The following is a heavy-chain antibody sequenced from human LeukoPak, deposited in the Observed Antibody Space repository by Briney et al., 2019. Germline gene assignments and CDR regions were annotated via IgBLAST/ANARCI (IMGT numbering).Heavy chain of an antibody. CDR2: INPNSGGT. CDR1: GYTFTGYY. CDR3: AREGSLRFLEWLHLGVFDY. V-gene: IGHV1-2*02. D-gene: IGHD3-3*01. J-gene: IGHJ4*02. Sequence: GASVKVSCKASGYTFTGYYMHWVRQAPGQGLEWMGWINPNSGGTNYAQKLQGRVTMTTDTSTSTAYMELRSLRSDDTAVYYCAREGSLRFLEWLHLGVFDYWGQGTLVTVSS.